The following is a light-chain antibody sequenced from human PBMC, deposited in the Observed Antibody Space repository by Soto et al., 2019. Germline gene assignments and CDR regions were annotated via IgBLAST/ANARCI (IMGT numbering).Light chain of an antibody. CDR2: GAS. CDR3: QHYDNLPPFT. J-gene: IGKJ3*01. V-gene: IGKV1-33*01. CDR1: QDIRTS. Sequence: DIQMTQSSSSLSASVGARVSITCQASQDIRTSLSWFQQKPGRAPKLLIYGASYLESGVPSRFRGSGSGTDFTFTISSLQPEDIATYYCQHYDNLPPFTFGPGTKVDIK.